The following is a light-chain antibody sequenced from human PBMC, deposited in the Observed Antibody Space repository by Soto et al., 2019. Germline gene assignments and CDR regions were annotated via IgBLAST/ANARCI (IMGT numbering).Light chain of an antibody. Sequence: PGGKEPLSVSVSQTVSSNFLAWYQQRPAQAPRLLIHGAPTRATGITDRFSGSVSGTDFTLIIIGLEPEDFAAYYCQQSYCTPRTFGQGTNVDI. CDR2: GAP. CDR1: QTVSSNF. J-gene: IGKJ1*01. CDR3: QQSYCTPRT. V-gene: IGKV3-20*01.